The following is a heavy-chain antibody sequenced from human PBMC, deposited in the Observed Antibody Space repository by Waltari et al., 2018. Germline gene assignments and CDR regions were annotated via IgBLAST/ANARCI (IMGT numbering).Heavy chain of an antibody. CDR1: GYTFTSYY. D-gene: IGHD2-15*01. J-gene: IGHJ4*02. CDR2: INPSGGST. Sequence: QVQLVQSGAEVKKPGASVKVSCKASGYTFTSYYMHWVRQAPGQGLEWMGIINPSGGSTSYAQKFQGRVTMTRDTSTSTVYRELSSLRSEDTAVYYCARVSYGGTFDYWGQGTLVTVSS. CDR3: ARVSYGGTFDY. V-gene: IGHV1-46*01.